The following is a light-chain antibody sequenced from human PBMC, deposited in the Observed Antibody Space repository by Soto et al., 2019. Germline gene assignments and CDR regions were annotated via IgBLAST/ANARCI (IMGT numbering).Light chain of an antibody. Sequence: SALTQPASVSGSPGQSITISCTGTSSDVGGYNSVSWYQHHPGKAPKLMIYGVTNRPSGVSNRFSGSKSGNTASLTISGLQAVDEADYYCTSYTSTYTLIFGGGTKLTVL. J-gene: IGLJ2*01. CDR3: TSYTSTYTLI. CDR1: SSDVGGYNS. V-gene: IGLV2-14*03. CDR2: GVT.